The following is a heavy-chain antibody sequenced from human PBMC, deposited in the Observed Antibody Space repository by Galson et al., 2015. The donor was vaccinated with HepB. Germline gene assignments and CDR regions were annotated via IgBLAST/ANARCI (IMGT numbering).Heavy chain of an antibody. J-gene: IGHJ3*01. V-gene: IGHV3-64*01. CDR2: ISSKAYST. D-gene: IGHD5-12*01. CDR3: AREIYSTYDHDGLDV. Sequence: SLRLSCAASGFSFSNYAMHWVRQAPGKGLEYVSGISSKAYSTYYANSVKGRFTISRDNSKNTLFLQMGSLRPEDMAVYYCAREIYSTYDHDGLDVWGQGTMVTVSS. CDR1: GFSFSNYA.